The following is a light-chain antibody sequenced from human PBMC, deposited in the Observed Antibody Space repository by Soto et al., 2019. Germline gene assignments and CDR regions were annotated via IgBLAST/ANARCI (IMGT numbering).Light chain of an antibody. V-gene: IGKV1-5*01. J-gene: IGKJ1*01. CDR2: DAS. CDR3: QQYNVLSPLWK. Sequence: DIQMTQSPCTLSASVGDRFTITCRASHSVRSWLTWYQQKPGRAPKFLIYDASSLESGVPSRFSGSGSGTEFNLTISRLQPDDFATYFCQQYNVLSPLWKFGQGTKVDIK. CDR1: HSVRSW.